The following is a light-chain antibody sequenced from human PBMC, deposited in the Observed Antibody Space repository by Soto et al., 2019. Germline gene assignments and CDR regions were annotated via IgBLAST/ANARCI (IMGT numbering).Light chain of an antibody. CDR2: QVT. Sequence: QSVLTQPASVSGSLGQSITISCTGTTRDIAGYNYISWYQQLPGKAPKLMIYQVTIRPSGVPDRFSGSKSGNTASLTVTGLQAEDEADYYCSSCGDNDIYVFGTGTKLTVL. V-gene: IGLV2-8*01. CDR1: TRDIAGYNY. J-gene: IGLJ1*01. CDR3: SSCGDNDIYV.